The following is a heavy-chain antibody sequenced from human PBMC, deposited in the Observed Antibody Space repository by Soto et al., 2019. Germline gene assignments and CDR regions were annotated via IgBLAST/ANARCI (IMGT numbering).Heavy chain of an antibody. V-gene: IGHV3-33*01. D-gene: IGHD2-8*01. CDR2: IWYDGSNK. CDR3: ARSAKGYCTNGVCYDDAFDI. Sequence: PGGSLRLCCAAAGFTFSSYCMHWVRQAPGKGLEWVAVIWYDGSNKYYADSVKGRFTISRDNSKNTLYLQMNSLRAEDTAVYYCARSAKGYCTNGVCYDDAFDIWGQGTMVTVSS. CDR1: GFTFSSYC. J-gene: IGHJ3*02.